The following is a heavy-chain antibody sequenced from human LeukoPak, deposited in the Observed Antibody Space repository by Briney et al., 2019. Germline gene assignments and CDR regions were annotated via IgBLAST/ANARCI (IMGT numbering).Heavy chain of an antibody. CDR1: GGSISSYY. D-gene: IGHD2-21*02. CDR2: IYTSGST. V-gene: IGHV4-4*07. Sequence: SETLSLTCTVPGGSISSYYWSWIRQPAGKGLEWIGRIYTSGSTNYNPSLKSRVTMSVDTSKNQFSLKLSSVTAAVTAVYYCAREGEEGLAYCGGDCYSFDYWGQGTLVTVSS. CDR3: AREGEEGLAYCGGDCYSFDY. J-gene: IGHJ4*02.